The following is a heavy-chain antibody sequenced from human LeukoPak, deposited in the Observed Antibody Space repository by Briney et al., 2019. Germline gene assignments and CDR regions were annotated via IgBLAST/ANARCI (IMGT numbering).Heavy chain of an antibody. CDR1: GFTFSSYG. D-gene: IGHD6-13*01. Sequence: PGGSLRLSCAASGFTFSSYGMHWVRQAPGKGPEWVAVIWYDGSNKYYADSVKGRFTISRDNSKNTLYLQMNSLRAEDTAVYYCARAVSAAAVVIQHWGQGTLVTVSS. V-gene: IGHV3-33*01. CDR2: IWYDGSNK. CDR3: ARAVSAAAVVIQH. J-gene: IGHJ1*01.